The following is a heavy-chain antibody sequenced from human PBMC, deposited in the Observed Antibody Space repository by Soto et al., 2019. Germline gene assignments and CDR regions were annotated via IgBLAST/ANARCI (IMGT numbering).Heavy chain of an antibody. CDR1: GGTFDSYS. CDR2: VAPIFDFS. J-gene: IGHJ3*01. Sequence: QVQLVQSGAEVKKPGSSLRVSCRASGGTFDSYSISWVRQAPGQGLEWLGKVAPIFDFSRYAPKFQGRVTITADRPPSIAYMDMSGMTSQDTAVYYCATGALGGQQKLVRGAFDFWGQGTKVTVSS. CDR3: ATGALGGQQKLVRGAFDF. V-gene: IGHV1-69*02. D-gene: IGHD3-10*01.